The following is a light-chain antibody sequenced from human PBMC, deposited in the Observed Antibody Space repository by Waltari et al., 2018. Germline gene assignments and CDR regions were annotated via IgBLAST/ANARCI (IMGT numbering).Light chain of an antibody. V-gene: IGKV1-39*01. CDR3: QQSDSLPLT. CDR2: VVS. Sequence: DIQMTQSPSSLSASVGDRVTITCRASQTINKYLNWCQQKPGKAPKVLISVVSYLPTGVPSRFSGSGSGTDFTLTISSLQPEDFATYYCQQSDSLPLTFAGGTKVEIK. J-gene: IGKJ4*01. CDR1: QTINKY.